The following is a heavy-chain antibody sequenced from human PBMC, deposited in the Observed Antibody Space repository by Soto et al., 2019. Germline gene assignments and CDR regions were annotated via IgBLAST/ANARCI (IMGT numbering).Heavy chain of an antibody. D-gene: IGHD2-8*01. J-gene: IGHJ6*02. Sequence: PGGSLRLSCSACGFAFRTYWMSWVRQAPGKGLEWVANIKPDGSEKPYADSVKGLFTISRDNAKNSLYLQMSSLRAEDTAVYYCARRRIMLFAPHLDVWGQGTTVTVSS. CDR3: ARRRIMLFAPHLDV. CDR1: GFAFRTYW. V-gene: IGHV3-7*01. CDR2: IKPDGSEK.